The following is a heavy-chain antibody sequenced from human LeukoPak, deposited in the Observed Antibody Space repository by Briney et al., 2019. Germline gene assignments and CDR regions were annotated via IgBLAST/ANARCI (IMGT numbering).Heavy chain of an antibody. V-gene: IGHV3-21*01. D-gene: IGHD1-26*01. CDR1: GFTFSSYE. CDR3: ARDPYSGGYGAYYYYYMDV. CDR2: ITSSSSRT. J-gene: IGHJ6*03. Sequence: GGSLRLSCAASGFTFSSYEMNWVRQAPGKALEWVSSITSSSSRTYYADSVKGRYTISRDNAKNSLYLQMDSLRAEDTAVYYCARDPYSGGYGAYYYYYMDVWGKGTTVTISS.